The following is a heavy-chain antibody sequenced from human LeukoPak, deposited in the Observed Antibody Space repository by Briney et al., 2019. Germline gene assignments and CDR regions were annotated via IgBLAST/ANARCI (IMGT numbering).Heavy chain of an antibody. V-gene: IGHV1-24*01. CDR2: FDPEDGET. D-gene: IGHD1-26*01. Sequence: ASVKVSCKVSGYTLTELSMHWVRQAPGKGLEWMGGFDPEDGETIYAQKFQGRVTMTEDTSTDTAYMELSSLRSEDTAVYYCATGLDRPLQYSGSYHDYWGQETLVTVSS. J-gene: IGHJ4*02. CDR3: ATGLDRPLQYSGSYHDY. CDR1: GYTLTELS.